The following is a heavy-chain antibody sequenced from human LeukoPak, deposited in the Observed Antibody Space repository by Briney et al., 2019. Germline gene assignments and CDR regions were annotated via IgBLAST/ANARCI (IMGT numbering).Heavy chain of an antibody. V-gene: IGHV4-39*01. Sequence: LSLTCTVSGGSISSSSYYWGWIRQPPGTGLEWIGSIYYSGSTYYNPSLKRRATISVETSKNQFSLKLSSVTAADTAVYYCARCSSASYGYVAHFDYWGQGPLVTVSS. CDR1: GGSISSSSYY. CDR3: ARCSSASYGYVAHFDY. J-gene: IGHJ4*02. CDR2: IYYSGST. D-gene: IGHD5-18*01.